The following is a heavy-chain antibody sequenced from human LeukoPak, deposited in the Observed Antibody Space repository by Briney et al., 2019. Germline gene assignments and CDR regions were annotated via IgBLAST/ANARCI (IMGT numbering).Heavy chain of an antibody. CDR2: IRYDGSNK. Sequence: GGSLRLSCAASGFTFSSYGMHWVRQAPGKGLEWVAFIRYDGSNKYYADSVKGRFTISRDNSKNTLYLQMNSLRAEDTAVYYCAKSSNLWFGELLATNWFDPWGQGTLVTVSS. CDR1: GFTFSSYG. J-gene: IGHJ5*02. V-gene: IGHV3-30*02. CDR3: AKSSNLWFGELLATNWFDP. D-gene: IGHD3-10*01.